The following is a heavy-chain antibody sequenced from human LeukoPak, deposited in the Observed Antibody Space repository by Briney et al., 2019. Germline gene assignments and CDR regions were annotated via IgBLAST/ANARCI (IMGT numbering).Heavy chain of an antibody. D-gene: IGHD3-16*01. Sequence: GGSLRLSCAASGFTFSSYAMSWVRQAPGKGLEWVSAISGGSGSTYYADSVKDRFTISRDNSKNTLYLQMNSLRAEDTAVYYCANNGARWRGGSYYFDYWGQGTLVTVSS. J-gene: IGHJ4*02. V-gene: IGHV3-23*01. CDR3: ANNGARWRGGSYYFDY. CDR2: ISGGSGST. CDR1: GFTFSSYA.